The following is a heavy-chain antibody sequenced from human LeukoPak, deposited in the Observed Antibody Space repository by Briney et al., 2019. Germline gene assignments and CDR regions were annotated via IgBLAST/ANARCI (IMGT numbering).Heavy chain of an antibody. Sequence: GGSLRLSCAASGFTFSDYYMSWIRQAPGKGLEWLSYISGSGSSTYYADSVRGRFTISRDNSQNSLYLQMNSLRTEDTAVYYCAKRRDYFDHWGQGALVTVSS. CDR1: GFTFSDYY. CDR3: AKRRDYFDH. J-gene: IGHJ4*02. V-gene: IGHV3-11*01. CDR2: ISGSGSST.